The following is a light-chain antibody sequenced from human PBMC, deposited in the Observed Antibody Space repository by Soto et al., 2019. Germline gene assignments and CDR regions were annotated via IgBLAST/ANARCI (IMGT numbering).Light chain of an antibody. CDR2: EVR. CDR1: RSDVGGYDY. CDR3: TSYTTSSILYV. J-gene: IGLJ1*01. V-gene: IGLV2-14*01. Sequence: QSALTQPASVSGSPGQSITISCTGTRSDVGGYDYVSWYQQHPGKAPKLMIYEVRNRPSGISNRFSGSKSGNTASLTISGLQAEDEADYYCTSYTTSSILYVFGTGTKLTVL.